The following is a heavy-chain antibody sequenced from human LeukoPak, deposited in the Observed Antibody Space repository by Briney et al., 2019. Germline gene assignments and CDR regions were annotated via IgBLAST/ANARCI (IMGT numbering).Heavy chain of an antibody. Sequence: GGSLRLSCAASGFTFSSYAMSWVRQAPGKGLEWVSATSGSGGSTYYADSVKGRFTISRDNSKNTQYLQMNSLRAEDTAVYYCAKAEYYDILTGYYSDYWGQGTLVTVSS. D-gene: IGHD3-9*01. J-gene: IGHJ4*02. CDR2: TSGSGGST. CDR1: GFTFSSYA. CDR3: AKAEYYDILTGYYSDY. V-gene: IGHV3-23*01.